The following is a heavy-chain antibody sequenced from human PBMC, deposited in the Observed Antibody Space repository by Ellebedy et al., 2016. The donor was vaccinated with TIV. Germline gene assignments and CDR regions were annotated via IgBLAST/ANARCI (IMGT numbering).Heavy chain of an antibody. D-gene: IGHD2-8*01. CDR1: GFTFSSYW. J-gene: IGHJ4*02. Sequence: PGGSLRLSCAASGFTFSSYWMHWVRQAPGKGLVWVSRINSDGSSTTYADSVKGRFTISRDNAKNTLYLQMNSLRAEDTAVHYCAKGRRMVYSTGGLDYWGQGTLVTVSS. CDR3: AKGRRMVYSTGGLDY. CDR2: INSDGSST. V-gene: IGHV3-74*01.